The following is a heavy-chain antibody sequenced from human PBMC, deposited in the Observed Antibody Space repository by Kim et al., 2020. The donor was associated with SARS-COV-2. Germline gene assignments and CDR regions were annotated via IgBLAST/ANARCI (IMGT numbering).Heavy chain of an antibody. Sequence: GGSLRLSCAASGFSFNNFAMNWVRQAPGKGLEWVSYISNSGSAIYYAKSVKGRFIISRDSAKNSVYLQMNSLRVEDTAVYYCGRDQGEGIDYWGQGTLVTVSS. J-gene: IGHJ4*02. CDR2: ISNSGSAI. D-gene: IGHD3-16*01. CDR1: GFSFNNFA. V-gene: IGHV3-48*03. CDR3: GRDQGEGIDY.